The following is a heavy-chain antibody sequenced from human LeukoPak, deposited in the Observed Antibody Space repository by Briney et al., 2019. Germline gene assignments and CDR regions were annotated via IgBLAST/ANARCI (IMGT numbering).Heavy chain of an antibody. Sequence: PGGSLRLSCAASGFTFSNYWMNWVRQAPGKGLEWVANIKQAGSETCYVDSVKGRFTISRDNSKNTLYLQVNSLRAEDTAVYYCAKGGKWDVTPFDYWGQGTLVTVSS. D-gene: IGHD1-26*01. CDR1: GFTFSNYW. J-gene: IGHJ4*02. V-gene: IGHV3-7*03. CDR3: AKGGKWDVTPFDY. CDR2: IKQAGSET.